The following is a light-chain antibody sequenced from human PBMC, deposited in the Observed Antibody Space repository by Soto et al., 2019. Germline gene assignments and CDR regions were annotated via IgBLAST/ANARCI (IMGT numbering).Light chain of an antibody. J-gene: IGKJ1*01. CDR1: QGIRNE. Sequence: AIQMTQSPSSLSASVGDRVTITCRASQGIRNELGWYQQKPGTAPKLLIYGASSLQSGVPSRFSGSGSGTDFTLTISSLQHEDFATYYCLQDYDYPRTFGQGTKVDIK. CDR3: LQDYDYPRT. CDR2: GAS. V-gene: IGKV1-6*01.